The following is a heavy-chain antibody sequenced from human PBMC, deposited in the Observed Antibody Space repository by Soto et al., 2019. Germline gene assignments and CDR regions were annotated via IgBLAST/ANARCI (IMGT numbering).Heavy chain of an antibody. J-gene: IGHJ6*02. D-gene: IGHD3-22*01. CDR2: IIPIFGTP. Sequence: QVQLVQSGAEVKKPGSSVKVSCRASGGTFNNYVINWVRQAPGQGLEWMAGIIPIFGTPNYAQKFQGRVTITADKSTSTAYMELNSLRSEDTAVYYCARGRTHYYDSQPRYYYGMDVWGQGTTVTVSS. CDR1: GGTFNNYV. CDR3: ARGRTHYYDSQPRYYYGMDV. V-gene: IGHV1-69*06.